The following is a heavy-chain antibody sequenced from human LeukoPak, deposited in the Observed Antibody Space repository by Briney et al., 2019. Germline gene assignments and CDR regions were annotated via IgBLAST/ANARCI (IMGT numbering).Heavy chain of an antibody. CDR3: ARFKSGPVSPFDI. Sequence: GGSLRLSCAASGVTFSSYAMSWVRQAPGKGLEWVSAISGSGGSTYYADSVKGRFTISRDSSKNTLYLQMNNLRAEDTAVYYCARFKSGPVSPFDIWGQGTMVTVSS. J-gene: IGHJ3*02. V-gene: IGHV3-23*01. D-gene: IGHD2/OR15-2a*01. CDR2: ISGSGGST. CDR1: GVTFSSYA.